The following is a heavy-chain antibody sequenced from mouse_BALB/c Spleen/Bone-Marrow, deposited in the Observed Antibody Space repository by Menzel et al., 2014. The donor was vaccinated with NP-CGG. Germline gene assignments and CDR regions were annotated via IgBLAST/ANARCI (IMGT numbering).Heavy chain of an antibody. Sequence: EVKLVESGGDLVKPGGSLKLSCVASGFTFSSYGMSWVRQTPDKRLEWVATISSGGSSTCYPASVEGRFTISRDNAKSTLYLQMSSLNSEDTAMYYCTRRPLQANSYFDCWGQGTTLTVSS. V-gene: IGHV5-6*02. CDR2: ISSGGSST. D-gene: IGHD3-2*02. CDR3: TRRPLQANSYFDC. CDR1: GFTFSSYG. J-gene: IGHJ2*01.